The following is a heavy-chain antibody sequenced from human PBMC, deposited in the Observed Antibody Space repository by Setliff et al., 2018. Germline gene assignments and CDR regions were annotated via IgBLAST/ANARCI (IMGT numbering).Heavy chain of an antibody. CDR3: ARDISYYFGN. J-gene: IGHJ4*02. CDR2: ISAYKDKT. CDR1: GYTFNTYG. V-gene: IGHV1-18*01. Sequence: ASVKVSCKSYGYTFNTYGISWVRQAPGQGPEWMGWISAYKDKTRSIEKFQDRLTLTMDNSRNTVYIQMDSLKYEDTATYYCARDISYYFGNWGQGTLVTVSS. D-gene: IGHD2-2*01.